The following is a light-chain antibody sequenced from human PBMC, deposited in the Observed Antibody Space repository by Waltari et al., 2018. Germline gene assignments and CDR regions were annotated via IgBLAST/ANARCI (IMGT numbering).Light chain of an antibody. V-gene: IGKV1-39*01. J-gene: IGKJ2*01. CDR2: AAS. CDR3: QQSYKTPYT. CDR1: QSITLY. Sequence: DIQMTQSPSSLSASVGDKVTITCRASQSITLYVDWYQQKPGKAPKLLIYAASTLQTGVPSRFSGSGSGTEFTVTISSVQSEDFATYYCQQSYKTPYTFDQGTKLEI.